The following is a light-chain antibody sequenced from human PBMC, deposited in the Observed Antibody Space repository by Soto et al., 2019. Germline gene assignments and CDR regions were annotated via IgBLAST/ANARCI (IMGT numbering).Light chain of an antibody. V-gene: IGKV3-20*01. CDR2: GAS. J-gene: IGKJ2*01. CDR3: QQYRSSPHT. CDR1: QSVSSSY. Sequence: DIVLTQSPGTLSLSPGERATLSCRASQSVSSSYLAWYQQKPGQAPRLLIYGASIRATGVPDRFSGSGSGADFTLTISRLEPEDFAVYYYQQYRSSPHTFGQGTKLEI.